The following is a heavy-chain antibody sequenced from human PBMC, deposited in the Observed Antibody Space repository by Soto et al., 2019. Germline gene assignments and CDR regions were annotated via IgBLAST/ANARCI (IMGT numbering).Heavy chain of an antibody. CDR3: GRLRDYDILTARYYYYGMDV. Sequence: PSEPLSLTCTVSGGSISSYYWSWIRQPPGKGLEWIGYIYYSGSTNYNPSLKSRVTISVDTSKNQFSLKLSSVTAADTAVYYCGRLRDYDILTARYYYYGMDVWGQGTTVTVSS. V-gene: IGHV4-59*08. D-gene: IGHD3-9*01. J-gene: IGHJ6*02. CDR1: GGSISSYY. CDR2: IYYSGST.